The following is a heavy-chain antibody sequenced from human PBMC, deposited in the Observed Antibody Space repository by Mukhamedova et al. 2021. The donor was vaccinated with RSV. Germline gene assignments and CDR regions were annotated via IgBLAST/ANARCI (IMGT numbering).Heavy chain of an antibody. V-gene: IGHV3-53*05. Sequence: VRQAPGKGLEWVSVIYSGGSTYYADSVKGRFTISRDNSKNTLYLQMNSLRAEDTAVYYCARDPTYSSANDAFDIWGQGTMVTASS. CDR3: ARDPTYSSANDAFDI. J-gene: IGHJ3*02. D-gene: IGHD6-19*01. CDR2: IYSGGST.